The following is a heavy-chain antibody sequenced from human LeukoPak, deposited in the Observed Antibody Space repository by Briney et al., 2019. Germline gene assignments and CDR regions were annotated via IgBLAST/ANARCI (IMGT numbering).Heavy chain of an antibody. V-gene: IGHV3-23*01. J-gene: IGHJ6*03. D-gene: IGHD6-6*01. Sequence: PGGSLRLSCAASGFTFSIYAMGWVRQAPGKGQQWVSSITSRGESTWYVDSVKGRFTITRDNSENTLYLQMHSLRAEDTAVYYCAKDGAARPTIYYYYYYMDVWGKGTTVTVSS. CDR3: AKDGAARPTIYYYYYYMDV. CDR2: ITSRGEST. CDR1: GFTFSIYA.